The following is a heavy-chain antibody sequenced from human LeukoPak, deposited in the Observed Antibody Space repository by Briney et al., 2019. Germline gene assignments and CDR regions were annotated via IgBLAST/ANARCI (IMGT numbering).Heavy chain of an antibody. D-gene: IGHD2-15*01. CDR3: ARVLRYCSGGNCYSGGLGYMDV. CDR2: ISSSSSYI. J-gene: IGHJ6*03. V-gene: IGHV3-21*01. Sequence: KTGGSLRLSCAASGFTFNRYWMNWVRQAPGKGLEWVSSISSSSSYIYYADSVKGRFTISRDNAKNSLYLQMNSLRAEDTAVYYCARVLRYCSGGNCYSGGLGYMDVWGKGTTVTISS. CDR1: GFTFNRYW.